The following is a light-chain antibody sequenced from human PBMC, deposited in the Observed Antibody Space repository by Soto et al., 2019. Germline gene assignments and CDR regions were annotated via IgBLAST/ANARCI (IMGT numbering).Light chain of an antibody. Sequence: DIQMTQSPSTLSASVGDRVMITCRASQSISSSLAWYQQKPGKAPKLLIYKASSLESGVPSRFSGSGSGTEFTLTISSLQPDDFATYSCQHYYSYPWTFGQGTKVEIK. J-gene: IGKJ1*01. CDR1: QSISSS. V-gene: IGKV1-5*03. CDR3: QHYYSYPWT. CDR2: KAS.